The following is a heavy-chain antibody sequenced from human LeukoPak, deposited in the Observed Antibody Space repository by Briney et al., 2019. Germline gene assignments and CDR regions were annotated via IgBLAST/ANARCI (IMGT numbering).Heavy chain of an antibody. CDR1: GFTVSFYA. CDR3: ASTVIPLFRAFDI. CDR2: IAGGGSST. J-gene: IGHJ3*02. V-gene: IGHV3-23*01. Sequence: GGSLRLSCAASGFTVSFYAMSWVRQAPGKGLEWVSVIAGGGSSTYYADSVKGRFTISRDNSKNTLYLQMNSLRAEDTAVYYCASTVIPLFRAFDIWGQGTMVTVSS. D-gene: IGHD4-17*01.